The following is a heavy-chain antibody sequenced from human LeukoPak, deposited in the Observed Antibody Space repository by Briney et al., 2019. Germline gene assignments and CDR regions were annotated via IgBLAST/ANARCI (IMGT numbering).Heavy chain of an antibody. CDR1: GFTFSSNW. Sequence: PGGSLRLSCAASGFTFSSNWMHWVRQAPGKGLVWVSRLSPDGSTSIYADSVKGRFTVSRDNAKNTLYLEMNTLRADDTAVYYCTRSPSLGGNYWGFDYWGQGTLVTVSS. CDR3: TRSPSLGGNYWGFDY. D-gene: IGHD1-26*01. J-gene: IGHJ4*02. V-gene: IGHV3-74*01. CDR2: LSPDGSTS.